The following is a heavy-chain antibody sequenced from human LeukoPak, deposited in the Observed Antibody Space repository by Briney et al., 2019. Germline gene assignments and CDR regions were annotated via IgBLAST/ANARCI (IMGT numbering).Heavy chain of an antibody. J-gene: IGHJ5*02. Sequence: SETLSLTCTVSGGSIRNSYYYWGWIRQPPGKGLEWIGSIYDSGSTYYNPSLKSRVTISVDTSKNQFSLKLSSVTAADTAVYYCARAEIAAARGVFDPWGQGTLVTVSS. CDR2: IYDSGST. D-gene: IGHD6-13*01. CDR1: GGSIRNSYYY. V-gene: IGHV4-39*07. CDR3: ARAEIAAARGVFDP.